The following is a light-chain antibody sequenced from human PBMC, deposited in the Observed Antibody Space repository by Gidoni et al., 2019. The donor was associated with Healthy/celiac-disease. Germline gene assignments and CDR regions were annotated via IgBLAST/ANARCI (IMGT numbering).Light chain of an antibody. V-gene: IGKV1-5*01. Sequence: IQMTQSPSTLSASVGDRVTITCRASQSISSWLAWYQQKPGKAPKLLIYDASSLESGVPSRFSGSGSGTEFTLTISSLQPDDFATYYCQQYNSYSTFGPGTKVDIK. CDR3: QQYNSYST. J-gene: IGKJ3*01. CDR2: DAS. CDR1: QSISSW.